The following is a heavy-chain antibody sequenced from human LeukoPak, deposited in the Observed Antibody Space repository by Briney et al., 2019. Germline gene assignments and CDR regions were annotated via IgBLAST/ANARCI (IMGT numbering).Heavy chain of an antibody. CDR2: ITSSGGTI. D-gene: IGHD3-3*01. CDR3: ARDGFGVVTYYYYMDV. CDR1: GFTFSSYE. J-gene: IGHJ6*03. Sequence: GGSLRLSCAASGFTFSSYEMNWVRQAPGKGLEWISYITSSGGTIYYADSVKGRFTISRDNVKNSLYLQMNSLRAEDTAVYYCARDGFGVVTYYYYMDVWGKGTTVTVSS. V-gene: IGHV3-48*03.